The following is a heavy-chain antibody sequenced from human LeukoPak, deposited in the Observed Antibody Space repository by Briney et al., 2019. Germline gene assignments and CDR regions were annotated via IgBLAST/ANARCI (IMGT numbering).Heavy chain of an antibody. D-gene: IGHD3-10*01. CDR1: GGSISSGSYY. V-gene: IGHV4-61*02. CDR3: AKTGSGSGNNRFWFDP. CDR2: IYTSGST. Sequence: SQTLSLTCTVSGGSISSGSYYWSWIRQPAGKGLEWIGRIYTSGSTNYNPSLKSRVTISVDTSKNQFSLKLSSVTAADTAVYYCAKTGSGSGNNRFWFDPWGQGTLVTVSS. J-gene: IGHJ5*02.